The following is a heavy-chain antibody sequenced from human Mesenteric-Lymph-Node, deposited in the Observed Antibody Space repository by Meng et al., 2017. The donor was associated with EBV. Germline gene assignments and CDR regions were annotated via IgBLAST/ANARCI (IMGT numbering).Heavy chain of an antibody. CDR2: IRPTGGT. Sequence: QVQLQQWGAGLLKPSETLSLTCAVYGGSFSGDYWTWIRQPPGKGLEWSGEIRPTGGTTYSPSLKSRVTISIDTSKNQFSLKVRSVTAADTAVYYCARRKSGWNRYYLDYWGQGALVTVSS. CDR3: ARRKSGWNRYYLDY. CDR1: GGSFSGDY. J-gene: IGHJ4*02. V-gene: IGHV4-34*01. D-gene: IGHD3-22*01.